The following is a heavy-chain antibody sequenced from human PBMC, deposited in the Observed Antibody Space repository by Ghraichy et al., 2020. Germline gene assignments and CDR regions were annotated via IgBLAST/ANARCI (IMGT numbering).Heavy chain of an antibody. CDR3: ARLLDFGGTFDY. D-gene: IGHD3-16*01. CDR1: GGSISSYY. Sequence: ESLNISCTVSGGSISSYYWSWIRQPPGKGLEWIGYIYYSGSTNYNPSLKSRVTISVDTSKNQFSLKLSSVTAADTAVYYCARLLDFGGTFDYWGQGTLVTVSS. V-gene: IGHV4-59*01. CDR2: IYYSGST. J-gene: IGHJ4*02.